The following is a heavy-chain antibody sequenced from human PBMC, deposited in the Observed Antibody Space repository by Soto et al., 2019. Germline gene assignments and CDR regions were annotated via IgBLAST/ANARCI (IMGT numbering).Heavy chain of an antibody. CDR2: INPSSGRT. J-gene: IGHJ6*02. Sequence: ASLKVSWKASGYTFTSYSMHWVRKATGQGLEWMGIINPSSGRTGYAQNFQGRVTMTSDTSTSIVYMEMSSLKSEDTAVYYCARNHNFGFILYAMDVWGQGTTVTVSS. CDR1: GYTFTSYS. D-gene: IGHD2-15*01. V-gene: IGHV1-46*01. CDR3: ARNHNFGFILYAMDV.